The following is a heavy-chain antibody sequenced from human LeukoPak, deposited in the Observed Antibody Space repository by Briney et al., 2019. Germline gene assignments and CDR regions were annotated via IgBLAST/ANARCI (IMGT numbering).Heavy chain of an antibody. D-gene: IGHD2-15*01. J-gene: IGHJ5*02. Sequence: SVKVSFKASGGTFSSYAISWVRQAPGQGLEWMGRIIPILGIANYAQKFQGRVTITADKSTSTAYMELSSLRSEDTAVYYCARQVPGGYCSGGSCSAWGQGTLVTVSS. CDR2: IIPILGIA. CDR1: GGTFSSYA. CDR3: ARQVPGGYCSGGSCSA. V-gene: IGHV1-69*04.